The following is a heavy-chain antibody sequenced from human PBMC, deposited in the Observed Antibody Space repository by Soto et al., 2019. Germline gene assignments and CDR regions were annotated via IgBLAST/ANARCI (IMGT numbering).Heavy chain of an antibody. Sequence: PGESLKIPCRTSGYTFPDYLHDWVRQMPGRGLEWMGIHYPYDSETTYGLSLHCQVTIPADKSTNTAHHQLSSLKPSDTGMYYFVRGLRYVDSLSYTYYFDYWGQGTQVTVSS. J-gene: IGHJ4*02. CDR1: GYTFPDYL. D-gene: IGHD3-9*01. CDR2: HYPYDSET. CDR3: VRGLRYVDSLSYTYYFDY. V-gene: IGHV5-51*01.